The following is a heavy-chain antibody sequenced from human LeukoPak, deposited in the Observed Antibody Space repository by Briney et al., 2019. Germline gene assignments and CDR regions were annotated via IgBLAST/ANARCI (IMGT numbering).Heavy chain of an antibody. CDR2: ISSSSSYI. Sequence: GGSLRLSCAASGFTFSSYSMMWVRQAPGKGLEWVSSISSSSSYIYYADSVKGRFTISRDNAKNSLYLQMNSLRAEDTAVYYCARDHLTYYYGSGSPNAFDIWGQGTMVTVSS. CDR3: ARDHLTYYYGSGSPNAFDI. CDR1: GFTFSSYS. D-gene: IGHD3-10*01. J-gene: IGHJ3*02. V-gene: IGHV3-21*01.